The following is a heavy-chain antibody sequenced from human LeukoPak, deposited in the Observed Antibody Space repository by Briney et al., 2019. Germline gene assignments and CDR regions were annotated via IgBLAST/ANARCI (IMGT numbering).Heavy chain of an antibody. CDR1: GASISSYY. D-gene: IGHD1-26*01. CDR2: IYSSRS. J-gene: IGHJ4*02. V-gene: IGHV4-4*07. CDR3: ARAAGRDTTSGLDFDY. Sequence: TSETLSLTCTVSGASISSYYWSWVRQPAGKGLEWIGRIYSSRSIYNPSLKGRVTMSVDTSKNQFSLKLSSVTAADTAVYYCARAAGRDTTSGLDFDYWGQGILVTVSS.